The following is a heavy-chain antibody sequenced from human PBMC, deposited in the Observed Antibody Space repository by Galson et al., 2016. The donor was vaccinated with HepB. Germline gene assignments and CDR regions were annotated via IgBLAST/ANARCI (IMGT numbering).Heavy chain of an antibody. Sequence: SLRLSCAASGFRFSDYTISWVRQAPGKGLEWVASITDSGSNIYYADSMKGRFTISRDNAKTSLYLQMNSLSADDTAVYYCAYNQNYGAGVYWFYGMDVWGQGTTIIVAS. CDR2: ITDSGSNI. V-gene: IGHV3-21*01. J-gene: IGHJ6*02. CDR3: AYNQNYGAGVYWFYGMDV. CDR1: GFRFSDYT. D-gene: IGHD3-10*01.